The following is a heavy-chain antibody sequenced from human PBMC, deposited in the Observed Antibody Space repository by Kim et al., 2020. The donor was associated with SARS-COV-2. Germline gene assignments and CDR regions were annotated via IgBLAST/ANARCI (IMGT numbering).Heavy chain of an antibody. CDR1: GFTFSSFA. J-gene: IGHJ4*01. V-gene: IGHV3-23*01. D-gene: IGHD3-16*01. CDR3: AKDLQSVGLRVWVY. CDR2: ISCSGGIT. Sequence: GGSLRLSCVASGFTFSSFAMSWVRQAPGKGLEWVSTISCSGGITYYADSVKGRFTISRDNSKNTLYLQMNSLRADDTAVYSCAKDLQSVGLRVWVYWG.